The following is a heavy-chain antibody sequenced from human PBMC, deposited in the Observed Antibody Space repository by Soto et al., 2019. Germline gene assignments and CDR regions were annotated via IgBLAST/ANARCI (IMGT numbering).Heavy chain of an antibody. CDR2: ISSSSSYI. D-gene: IGHD2-2*01. V-gene: IGHV3-21*01. CDR1: GFTFSSYS. J-gene: IGHJ4*02. Sequence: GGSLRLSCAASGFTFSSYSTNWVRQAPGKGLEWVSSISSSSSYIYYADSVKGRFTISRDNAKNSLYLQMNSLRAEDPAVYYWARDPDDLRAYCSSTSCSSYWGQGTLVYVSS. CDR3: ARDPDDLRAYCSSTSCSSY.